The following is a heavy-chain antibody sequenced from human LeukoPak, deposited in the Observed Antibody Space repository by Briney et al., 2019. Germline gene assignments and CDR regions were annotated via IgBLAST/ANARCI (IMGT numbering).Heavy chain of an antibody. J-gene: IGHJ3*02. CDR1: GFTFSSYA. D-gene: IGHD1-26*01. V-gene: IGHV3-23*01. CDR2: ISGSGGST. Sequence: GGSLRLSCAASGFTFSSYAMSWVRQAPGKGLEWVSAISGSGGSTYYADSVKGRFTISRDNSKNTLYLQMNSLRAEDTAVYYCAKLGSGSFAGYAFDIWGQGTMVTVAS. CDR3: AKLGSGSFAGYAFDI.